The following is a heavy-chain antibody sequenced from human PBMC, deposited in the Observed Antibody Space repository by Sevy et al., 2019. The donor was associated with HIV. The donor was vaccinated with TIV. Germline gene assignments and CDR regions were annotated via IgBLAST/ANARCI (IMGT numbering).Heavy chain of an antibody. Sequence: GGSLRLSCAASGFTFSSYEMSWVRQAPGKGLEWVSSINYIDRYIKYADSVRGRFTISRENPKNSVSLRMNSLRDDDTAMYYCARLQSCGGSCYTFDSWGQGTLVTVSS. V-gene: IGHV3-21*06. D-gene: IGHD2-15*01. CDR1: GFTFSSYE. J-gene: IGHJ4*02. CDR2: INYIDRYI. CDR3: ARLQSCGGSCYTFDS.